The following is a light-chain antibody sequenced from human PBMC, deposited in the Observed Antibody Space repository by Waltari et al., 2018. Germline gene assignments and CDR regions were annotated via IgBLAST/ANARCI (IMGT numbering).Light chain of an antibody. V-gene: IGLV2-11*01. CDR2: DVS. Sequence: QSALTQPRSVSGSPGQSVTISCTGTSSDVGSYKYVSWYQQHPGQAPKLMFYDVSERPLGVPDRFPGSRSGNTASLTISGLQAEDEADYYCCSYAGIYPVEFGGGTKLTVL. CDR1: SSDVGSYKY. J-gene: IGLJ2*01. CDR3: CSYAGIYPVE.